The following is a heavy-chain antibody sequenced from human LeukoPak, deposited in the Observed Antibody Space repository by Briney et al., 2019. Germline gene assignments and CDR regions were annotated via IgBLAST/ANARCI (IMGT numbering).Heavy chain of an antibody. J-gene: IGHJ4*02. CDR3: ARDSSGSYSY. CDR1: GFTFSSYS. CDR2: ISSSSSYI. Sequence: PGGSLRLSXAASGFTFSSYSMNWVSQAPGKGLEWVSSISSSSSYIYYADSVKGRFTISRDNAKNSLYLQMNSLRAEDTAVYYCARDSSGSYSYWGQGTLVTVSS. V-gene: IGHV3-21*06. D-gene: IGHD1-26*01.